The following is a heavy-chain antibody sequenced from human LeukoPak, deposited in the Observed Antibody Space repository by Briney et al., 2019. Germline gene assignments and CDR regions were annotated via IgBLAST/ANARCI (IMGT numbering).Heavy chain of an antibody. CDR3: AKSDWFDP. J-gene: IGHJ5*01. CDR1: GFTFSNYW. Sequence: GESLRLTCATSGFTFSNYWMSWLRHAPGKGLVWVARLKSDGSSASYAESVKGRFTISRDNARSTLYLQMNSLRVDDTAVYYCAKSDWFDPWGRGILVTVSS. V-gene: IGHV3-74*01. CDR2: LKSDGSSA.